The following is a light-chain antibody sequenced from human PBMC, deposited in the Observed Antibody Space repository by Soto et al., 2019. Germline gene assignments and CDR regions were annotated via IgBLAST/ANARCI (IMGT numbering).Light chain of an antibody. CDR2: WAS. J-gene: IGKJ1*01. V-gene: IGKV4-1*01. CDR3: QQYYSPWT. Sequence: DIVMTQSPDSLAVSLGERATINCKSSQSVLYSPNNMNYLAWYQQKPGQPPKLLIYWASTRESGVPDRFSGSGYGTDFTLTISSLQAEDVAVYYCQQYYSPWTFGQGTKVEIK. CDR1: QSVLYSPNNMNY.